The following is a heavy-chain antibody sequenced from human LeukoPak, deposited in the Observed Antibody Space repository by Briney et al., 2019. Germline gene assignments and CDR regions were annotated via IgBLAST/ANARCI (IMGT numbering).Heavy chain of an antibody. CDR2: TNPSGGST. CDR1: GYTFTNYY. Sequence: GASVKVSCKASGYTFTNYYMHWVRQAPGQGLEWMGITNPSGGSTSYAQKFQGRLTMTRVTSTSTVYMELSSLRSEDTAVYYCARGSSSSPSGYFDYWGQGTLVTVSS. CDR3: ARGSSSSPSGYFDY. J-gene: IGHJ4*02. D-gene: IGHD6-13*01. V-gene: IGHV1-46*01.